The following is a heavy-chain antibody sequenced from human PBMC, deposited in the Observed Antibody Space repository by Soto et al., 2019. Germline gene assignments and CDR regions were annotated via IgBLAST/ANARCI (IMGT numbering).Heavy chain of an antibody. CDR1: GYTFTGYY. CDR2: INPNSGGT. V-gene: IGHV1-2*02. Sequence: ASVMVSCKXSGYTFTGYYMHWVRQAPGQGLEWMGWINPNSGGTNYAQKFQGRVTMTRDTSISTAYMELSRLRSDDTAVYYCARDGPDTAMVTNYWGQGTLVT. J-gene: IGHJ4*02. CDR3: ARDGPDTAMVTNY. D-gene: IGHD5-18*01.